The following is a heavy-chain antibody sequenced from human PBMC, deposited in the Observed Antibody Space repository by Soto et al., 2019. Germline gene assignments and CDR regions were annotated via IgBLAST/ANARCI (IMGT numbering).Heavy chain of an antibody. J-gene: IGHJ6*02. Sequence: QVQLVQSGAEVKKHGASVKVSCKASGFTFNNYFFHWVRQAPRQGLEWMGIVSPYDGSTNYEQSLQGRVTRTSDTSTSTVYMELSSLRSEDTAVYYCARGDGRGSTGLYYYYGMDVWGHGTTVTVSS. CDR1: GFTFNNYF. CDR2: VSPYDGST. CDR3: ARGDGRGSTGLYYYYGMDV. D-gene: IGHD6-25*01. V-gene: IGHV1-46*02.